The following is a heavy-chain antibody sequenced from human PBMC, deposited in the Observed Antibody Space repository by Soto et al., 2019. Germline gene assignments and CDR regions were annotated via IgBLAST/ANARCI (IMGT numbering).Heavy chain of an antibody. CDR3: ARSNQIVGATS. J-gene: IGHJ4*02. D-gene: IGHD1-26*01. CDR2: INHSGST. Sequence: PSETLSLTCAVYGGSFSGYYWSWILQPPGKGLEWIGEINHSGSTNYNPSPKSRVTISVDTSKNQFSLKLSSVTAADTAVYYCARSNQIVGATSWGQGTLVTVSS. CDR1: GGSFSGYY. V-gene: IGHV4-34*01.